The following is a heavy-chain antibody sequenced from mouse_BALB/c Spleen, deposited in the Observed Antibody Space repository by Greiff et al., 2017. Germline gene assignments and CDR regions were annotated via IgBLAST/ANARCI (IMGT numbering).Heavy chain of an antibody. Sequence: EVKLVESGGGLVKPGGSLKLSCAASGFTFSDYYMYWVRQTPEKRLEWVATISDGGSYTYYPDSVKGRFTISRDNAKNNLYLQMSSLKSEDTAMYYCARDRRLDDYDGFAYWGQGTLVTVSA. J-gene: IGHJ3*01. CDR3: ARDRRLDDYDGFAY. CDR2: ISDGGSYT. D-gene: IGHD2-4*01. V-gene: IGHV5-4*02. CDR1: GFTFSDYY.